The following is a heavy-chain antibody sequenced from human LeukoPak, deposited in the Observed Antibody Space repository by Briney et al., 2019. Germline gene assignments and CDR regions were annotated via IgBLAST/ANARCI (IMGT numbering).Heavy chain of an antibody. J-gene: IGHJ4*02. CDR1: GFTFSRYW. V-gene: IGHV3-74*01. CDR2: IYSDGSST. Sequence: GGSLRLSCAASGFTFSRYWMHWVRQAPGKGLVWVSRIYSDGSSTSYADSVKGRFTISRDNAKNTLYLQMNSLRAEDTAVYYCASSSYYDSSGPEDYWGQGTLVTVSS. D-gene: IGHD3-22*01. CDR3: ASSSYYDSSGPEDY.